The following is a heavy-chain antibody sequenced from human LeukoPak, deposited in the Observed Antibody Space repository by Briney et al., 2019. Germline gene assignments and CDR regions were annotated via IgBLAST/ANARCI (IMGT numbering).Heavy chain of an antibody. CDR1: GGSFSGYY. CDR2: INHSGST. Sequence: SETLSLTCAVYGGSFSGYYWSWIRQPPGKGLEWIGEINHSGSTNYNPSLKSRVTISVDTSKNQFSLKLSSVTAADTAVYYCARTYSSSWSYYYYGMDVWGQGTTATVSS. CDR3: ARTYSSSWSYYYYGMDV. J-gene: IGHJ6*02. V-gene: IGHV4-34*01. D-gene: IGHD6-13*01.